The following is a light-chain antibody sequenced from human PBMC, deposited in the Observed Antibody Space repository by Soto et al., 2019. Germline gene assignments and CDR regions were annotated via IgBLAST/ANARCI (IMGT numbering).Light chain of an antibody. Sequence: DIQMTQSPSSLSASVGDRVTITCRASQGIRDDLGWYQQKPGKAPKRLIYAASTLQSGVPSRFSGSRSGTEFTLTSSSLQPEEFATEYCLHHNSYLALTFGGGTKVETK. CDR2: AAS. J-gene: IGKJ4*01. CDR3: LHHNSYLALT. CDR1: QGIRDD. V-gene: IGKV1-17*01.